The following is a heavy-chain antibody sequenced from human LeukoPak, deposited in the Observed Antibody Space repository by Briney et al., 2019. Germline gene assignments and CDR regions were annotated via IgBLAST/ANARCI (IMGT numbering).Heavy chain of an antibody. V-gene: IGHV4-34*01. Sequence: SSETLSLTCAAYGGSFSGYYWNWIRRPPGKGLEWIGYIYHSGSGSTYYNPSLKSRVTISIDKSKNQFSLKLNSVTAADTAVYYCARINDFWSGPTLDVWGQGTTVTVSS. CDR2: IYHSGSGST. J-gene: IGHJ6*02. CDR1: GGSFSGYY. CDR3: ARINDFWSGPTLDV. D-gene: IGHD3-3*01.